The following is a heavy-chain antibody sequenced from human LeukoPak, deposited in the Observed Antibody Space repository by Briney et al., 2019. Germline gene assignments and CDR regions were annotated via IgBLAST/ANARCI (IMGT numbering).Heavy chain of an antibody. CDR3: AKTRVGIRGVYPTGAFDI. V-gene: IGHV1-2*02. J-gene: IGHJ3*02. CDR1: GYTFTGYY. CDR2: IYPHSGGT. Sequence: ASVKVSCKASGYTFTGYYIHWVRQAPGQGLEWMGWIYPHSGGTDYAQKFQGRVTMTRDTSISTAYMELSRLRSDDTAVYYCAKTRVGIRGVYPTGAFDIWGQGTMVTVSS. D-gene: IGHD3-10*01.